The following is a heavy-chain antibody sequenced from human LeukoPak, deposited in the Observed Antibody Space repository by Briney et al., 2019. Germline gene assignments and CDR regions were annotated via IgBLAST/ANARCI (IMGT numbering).Heavy chain of an antibody. CDR1: GYTFTDYS. CDR3: ARVVGSVTTDYYYYMDV. CDR2: ISAYNGNT. D-gene: IGHD4-17*01. V-gene: IGHV1-18*04. J-gene: IGHJ6*03. Sequence: GASVKVSCKASGYTFTDYSIHWVRQAPGQGLECMGWISAYNGNTNCAQKLQGRVTMTTDTSTSTAYMELRSLRSDDTAVYYCARVVGSVTTDYYYYMDVWGKGTTVTVSS.